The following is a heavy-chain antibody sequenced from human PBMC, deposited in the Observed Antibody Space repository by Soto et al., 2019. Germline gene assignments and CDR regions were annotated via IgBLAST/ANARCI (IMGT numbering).Heavy chain of an antibody. J-gene: IGHJ1*01. CDR3: ARLPNKSPQN. V-gene: IGHV3-74*01. CDR2: ISTDASST. Sequence: EVQLVESGGGLVQPGGSLRLSCAASGFTFSSYCRHWVRQAPGKGLVWVSSISTDASSTSYADPVKGRFTISRDNAKNTLYLQMNSVRAEDTAVYYCARLPNKSPQNWGQGTLVIVSP. CDR1: GFTFSSYC.